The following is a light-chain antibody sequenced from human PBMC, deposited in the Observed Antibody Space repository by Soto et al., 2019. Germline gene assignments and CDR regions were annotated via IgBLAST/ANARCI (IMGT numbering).Light chain of an antibody. CDR2: DAS. CDR1: QSVSSY. Sequence: EIVLTQSPATLSLSPGERATRSCSASQSVSSYLAWYQQKPGQAPRLLIYDASNRATGIPARFIGSGSGTDFTHTISSLEPEDFAVYYCQQRSNWPPMDTFGQGTKLEIK. CDR3: QQRSNWPPMDT. V-gene: IGKV3-11*01. J-gene: IGKJ2*01.